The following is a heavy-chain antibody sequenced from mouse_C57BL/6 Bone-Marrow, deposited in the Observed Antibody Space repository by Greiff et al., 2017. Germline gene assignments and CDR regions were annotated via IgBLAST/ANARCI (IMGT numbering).Heavy chain of an antibody. J-gene: IGHJ3*01. CDR3: ARRDSFDGCSVWFAY. D-gene: IGHD2-3*01. CDR2: IHPNSGST. CDR1: GYTFTSYW. Sequence: QVQLKQPGAELVKPGASVKLSCKASGYTFTSYWMHWVKQRPGQGLEWIGMIHPNSGSTNYNEKFKSKATLTVDKSSSTAYMQLSSLTSEDSAVYYCARRDSFDGCSVWFAYWGQGTLVTVSA. V-gene: IGHV1-64*01.